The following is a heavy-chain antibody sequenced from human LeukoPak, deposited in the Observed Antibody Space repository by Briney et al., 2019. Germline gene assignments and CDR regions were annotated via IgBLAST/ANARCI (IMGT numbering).Heavy chain of an antibody. CDR3: ARYTGGGLDY. J-gene: IGHJ4*02. Sequence: SETLSLTCTVSGGSISSYYWGWIRQPPGKELEWIGYIHYTGSTSYNPSLKSRLTMSVDTSKNQFSLNLSSVTAADTALYFCARYTGGGLDYWGQGTLVTVSS. CDR1: GGSISSYY. V-gene: IGHV4-59*01. D-gene: IGHD2-2*02. CDR2: IHYTGST.